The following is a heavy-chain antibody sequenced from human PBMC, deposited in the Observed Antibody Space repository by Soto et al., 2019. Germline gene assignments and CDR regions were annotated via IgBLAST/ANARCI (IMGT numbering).Heavy chain of an antibody. J-gene: IGHJ4*02. CDR1: GVTFSSYA. CDR2: ISGSGGST. CDR3: AKDQGYSGYVY. D-gene: IGHD5-12*01. V-gene: IGHV3-23*01. Sequence: GGSLRLSCAASGVTFSSYAMSWVRQAPGKGLEWVSAISGSGGSTYYADSVKGRFTISRDNSKNTLYLQMNSLRVEDTAVYYCAKDQGYSGYVYWGQGTLVTVSS.